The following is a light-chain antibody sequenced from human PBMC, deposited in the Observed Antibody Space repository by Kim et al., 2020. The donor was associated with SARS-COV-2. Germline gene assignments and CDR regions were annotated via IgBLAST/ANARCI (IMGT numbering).Light chain of an antibody. CDR3: QQYNSPLT. CDR2: KAS. Sequence: SASVGDSVTITCRASQSLGGWLAWYQQRPGKAPKLLIYKASTLENGVPSRFSGGGSGTEFPLTISSLQPDDFATYYCQQYNSPLTFGQGTKVDIK. V-gene: IGKV1-5*03. J-gene: IGKJ1*01. CDR1: QSLGGW.